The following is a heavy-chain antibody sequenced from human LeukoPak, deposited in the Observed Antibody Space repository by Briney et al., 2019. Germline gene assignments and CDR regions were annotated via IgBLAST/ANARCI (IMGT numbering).Heavy chain of an antibody. CDR3: ATGGSGWYGNWFDP. J-gene: IGHJ5*02. D-gene: IGHD6-19*01. Sequence: GGSLRLSCAASGFTFSSYAMSWVRQAPGKGLEWVSAISGSGGSTSYADSVKGRFTISRDNSKNTLYLQMNSLRAEDTAVYYCATGGSGWYGNWFDPWGQGTLVTVSS. CDR1: GFTFSSYA. CDR2: ISGSGGST. V-gene: IGHV3-23*01.